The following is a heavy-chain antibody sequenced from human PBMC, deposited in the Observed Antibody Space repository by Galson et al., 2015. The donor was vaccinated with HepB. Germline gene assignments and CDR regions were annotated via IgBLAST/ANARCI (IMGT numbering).Heavy chain of an antibody. CDR2: LSGSGANT. CDR1: GFTFSNYA. CDR3: AKDVYYYTTGRLDY. Sequence: SLRLSCAASGFTFSNYAMSWVRLVPGKGLEWVSGLSGSGANTSYRASVKGRFTISRDNSKNTVFLQMNSLSAGDTAIYYCAKDVYYYTTGRLDYWGQGTLVTVSS. V-gene: IGHV3-23*01. D-gene: IGHD3-10*01. J-gene: IGHJ4*02.